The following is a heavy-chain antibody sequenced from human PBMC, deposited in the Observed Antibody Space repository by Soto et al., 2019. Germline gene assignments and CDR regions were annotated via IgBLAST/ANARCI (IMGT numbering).Heavy chain of an antibody. CDR2: INTGNGNT. CDR3: ARGEDV. Sequence: GASVKVSCKASGYTFTTHPIHWVRQAPGQRLEWMGWINTGNGNTKYSQKLQGRVSITRDTSASTASMELSSLTSEDTAVYFCARGEDVWGQGTTVTV. J-gene: IGHJ6*02. V-gene: IGHV1-3*04. CDR1: GYTFTTHP.